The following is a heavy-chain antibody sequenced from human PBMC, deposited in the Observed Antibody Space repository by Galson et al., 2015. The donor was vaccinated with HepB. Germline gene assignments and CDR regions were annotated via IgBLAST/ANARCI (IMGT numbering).Heavy chain of an antibody. CDR2: TRQAGGEK. D-gene: IGHD4-11*01. Sequence: ALRLSCAASGSTFSSHRMNWVRQAPGKGLEWVVITRQAGGEKHYAEPVKGRCTIASDYAKNSLYLQMNSLRAEDTAVYYCVETTSDWGPGTLVTVSS. CDR1: GSTFSSHR. CDR3: VETTSD. V-gene: IGHV3-7*01. J-gene: IGHJ4*02.